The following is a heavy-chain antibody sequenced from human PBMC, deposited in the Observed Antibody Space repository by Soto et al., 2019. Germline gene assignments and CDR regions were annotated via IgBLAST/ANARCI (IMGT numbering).Heavy chain of an antibody. CDR3: ASEKIAAAGYNWFDP. D-gene: IGHD6-13*01. J-gene: IGHJ5*02. CDR1: GGSISSGGYY. CDR2: VYYSGST. Sequence: SETLSLTCTVSGGSISSGGYYWSWIRQHPGKGLEWIGYVYYSGSTYYNPSLKSRVTISVDTSKNQFSLKLSSVTAADTAVYYCASEKIAAAGYNWFDPWGQGTLVTVSS. V-gene: IGHV4-31*03.